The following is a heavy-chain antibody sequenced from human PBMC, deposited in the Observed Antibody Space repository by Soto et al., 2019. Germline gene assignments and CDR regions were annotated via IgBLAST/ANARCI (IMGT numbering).Heavy chain of an antibody. CDR3: AKSPRRYCSSTSCYEGRVSAFDI. CDR1: GFTFSSYA. D-gene: IGHD2-2*01. Sequence: GGSLRLSCAASGFTFSSYAMSWVRQAPGKGLEWVSAISGSGGSTYYADSVKGRFTISRDNSKNTLYLQMNSLRAEDTAVYYCAKSPRRYCSSTSCYEGRVSAFDIWGQGTMVTVSS. CDR2: ISGSGGST. V-gene: IGHV3-23*01. J-gene: IGHJ3*02.